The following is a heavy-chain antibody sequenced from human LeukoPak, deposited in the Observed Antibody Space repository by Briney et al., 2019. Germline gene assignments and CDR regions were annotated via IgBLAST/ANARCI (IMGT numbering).Heavy chain of an antibody. J-gene: IGHJ4*02. CDR1: GFIFSDYF. D-gene: IGHD5-24*01. CDR3: ARGGDGYTIGDY. CDR2: ISSDATTI. Sequence: TGGSLRLSCAASGFIFSDYFMTWIRQAPGKGLEWVSYISSDATTIYYADSVKGRFTISRDNAKNSLYLQLNSLRAEDTAVHYCARGGDGYTIGDYWGQGTLVTVSS. V-gene: IGHV3-11*04.